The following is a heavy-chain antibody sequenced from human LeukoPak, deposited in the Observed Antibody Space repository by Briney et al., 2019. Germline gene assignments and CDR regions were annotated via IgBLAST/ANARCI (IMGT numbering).Heavy chain of an antibody. J-gene: IGHJ4*02. CDR3: ARLGYCSSTICYDY. Sequence: GGSLRLSCAASGFTFSSYAMSWVRQAPGKGLECVSSIRGSGGSTYYADSVKGRFTISRDNSKNTLYIQMKSLRAEDTAVYYCARLGYCSSTICYDYWGQGTLVTVSS. V-gene: IGHV3-23*01. D-gene: IGHD2-2*01. CDR2: IRGSGGST. CDR1: GFTFSSYA.